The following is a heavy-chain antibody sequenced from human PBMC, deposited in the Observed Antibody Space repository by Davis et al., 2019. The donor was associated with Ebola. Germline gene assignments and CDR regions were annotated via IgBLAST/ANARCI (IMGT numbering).Heavy chain of an antibody. CDR1: GGTFSSYT. CDR3: ARETAVVATTDDY. D-gene: IGHD5-12*01. J-gene: IGHJ4*02. CDR2: IIPILGIA. V-gene: IGHV1-69*04. Sequence: AASVKVSCKASGGTFSSYTISWVRQAPGQGLEWMGRIIPILGIANYAQKFQGRVTITADKSTSTAYMELSSLRSEDTAVYYYARETAVVATTDDYWGQGTLVTVSS.